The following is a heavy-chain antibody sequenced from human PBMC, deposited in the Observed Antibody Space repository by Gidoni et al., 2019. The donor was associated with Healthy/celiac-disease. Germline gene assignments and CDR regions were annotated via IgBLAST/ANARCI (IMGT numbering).Heavy chain of an antibody. D-gene: IGHD3-16*01. CDR3: AKGFGNMSSDF. V-gene: IGHV3-23*01. CDR1: GFTFSSYA. Sequence: EVQLLESGGGLVQPGGSLRLSCAAAGFTFSSYAMIWVRQAPGKGLEWVSGISGSGRTTYYADSVKGRLTIFRDNSKNALYLKMNSLRAEDTAVYYCAKGFGNMSSDFWGQGTLVTVSS. J-gene: IGHJ4*02. CDR2: ISGSGRTT.